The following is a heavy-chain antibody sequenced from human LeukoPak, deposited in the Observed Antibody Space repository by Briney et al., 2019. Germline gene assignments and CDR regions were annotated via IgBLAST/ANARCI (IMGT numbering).Heavy chain of an antibody. D-gene: IGHD6-19*01. V-gene: IGHV3-7*01. J-gene: IGHJ4*02. Sequence: GGPLRLSCAAAGFTFSSYWMSWLRKAPGKRLEWVANIKQDGSETYYVDSVKGRSTTASDNANTSHYLQITMLRSDDTAEYYCARLSTAGAGQDYWGEGTLATVSS. CDR2: IKQDGSET. CDR3: ARLSTAGAGQDY. CDR1: GFTFSSYW.